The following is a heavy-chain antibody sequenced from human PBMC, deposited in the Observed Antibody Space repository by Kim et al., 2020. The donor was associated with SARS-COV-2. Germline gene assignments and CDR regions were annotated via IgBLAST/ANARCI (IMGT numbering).Heavy chain of an antibody. J-gene: IGHJ4*02. D-gene: IGHD2-15*01. V-gene: IGHV3-23*01. Sequence: ADSVKGRFTISRDNSENTLYLQMNNLTAEDTATYYCGRARYCSGASCFIDFWGQGTLVAVSS. CDR3: GRARYCSGASCFIDF.